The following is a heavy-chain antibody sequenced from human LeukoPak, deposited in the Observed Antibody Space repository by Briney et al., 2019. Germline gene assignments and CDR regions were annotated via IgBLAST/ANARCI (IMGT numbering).Heavy chain of an antibody. CDR1: GFTFSSYW. CDR3: ARVGLDRGVTLDY. V-gene: IGHV3-74*01. D-gene: IGHD3-10*01. J-gene: IGHJ4*02. CDR2: ISSDGSST. Sequence: PGGSLRLSCAASGFTFSSYWMHWVRQAPGKGRVWVSHISSDGSSTNYAESVKGRFTISRDNAKNTLYLQMNSLRAEDTAVYYCARVGLDRGVTLDYWGQGTPVTVSS.